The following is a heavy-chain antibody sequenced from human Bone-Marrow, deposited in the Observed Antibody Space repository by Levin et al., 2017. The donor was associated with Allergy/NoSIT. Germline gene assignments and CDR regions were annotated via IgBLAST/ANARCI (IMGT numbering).Heavy chain of an antibody. J-gene: IGHJ4*02. V-gene: IGHV3-48*03. CDR2: ISTSGSAI. D-gene: IGHD3-3*01. CDR3: ARDGAIFGGDNFFDY. CDR1: RFIFSSYE. Sequence: LSLTCAASRFIFSSYEMNWVRQVPGKGLDWVAYISTSGSAIYYADSVKGRFTISRDNAKNSLYLQMNSLTVEDAAIYYCARDGAIFGGDNFFDYWGQGTPVTVSS.